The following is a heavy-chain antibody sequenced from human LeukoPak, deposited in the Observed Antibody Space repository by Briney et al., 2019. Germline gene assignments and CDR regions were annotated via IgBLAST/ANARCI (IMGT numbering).Heavy chain of an antibody. CDR1: GGAFSGYY. D-gene: IGHD4-17*01. J-gene: IGHJ4*02. Sequence: SETLSLTCAVYGGAFSGYYWSWIRQPPGKGLEWIGEINHRGSTNYNPSLKSRVTISLDTSKNQFSLKLSSVTAADTAVYYCASRKPYYGDYTDYWGQGTLVTVSS. CDR3: ASRKPYYGDYTDY. V-gene: IGHV4-34*01. CDR2: INHRGST.